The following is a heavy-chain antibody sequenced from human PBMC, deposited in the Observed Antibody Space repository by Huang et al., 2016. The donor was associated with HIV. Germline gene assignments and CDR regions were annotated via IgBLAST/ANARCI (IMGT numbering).Heavy chain of an antibody. CDR1: GFTFSLYG. J-gene: IGHJ4*02. CDR3: AKGGSAAAVLDF. V-gene: IGHV3-30*18. CDR2: ISYDGQTK. Sequence: QVQLVESGGGVVQPGRSLSISCAASGFTFSLYGMHWVRQAPGKGLEWVVVISYDGQTKYYADSVKGRFTISRENSKTTLYLQMNRLRVEGTALYYCAKGGSAAAVLDFWGQGTLVTVSS. D-gene: IGHD6-13*01.